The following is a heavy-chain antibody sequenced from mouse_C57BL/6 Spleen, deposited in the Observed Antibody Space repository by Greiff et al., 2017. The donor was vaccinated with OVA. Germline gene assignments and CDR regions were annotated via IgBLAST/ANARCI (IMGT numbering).Heavy chain of an antibody. J-gene: IGHJ4*01. V-gene: IGHV1-80*01. CDR3: AREWTGTRAMDY. D-gene: IGHD4-1*01. CDR1: GYAFSSYW. Sequence: VQLQQSGAELVKPGASVKISCKASGYAFSSYWMNWVKQRPGKGLEWIGQIYPGDGDTNYNGKFKGKATLTADKSSSTAYMQLSSLTSEDSAVYFCAREWTGTRAMDYWGQGTSVTGSS. CDR2: IYPGDGDT.